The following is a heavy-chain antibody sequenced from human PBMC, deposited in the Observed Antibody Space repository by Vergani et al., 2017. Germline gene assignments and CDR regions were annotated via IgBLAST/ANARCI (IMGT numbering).Heavy chain of an antibody. CDR2: IIPILGIA. Sequence: QVQLVQSGAEVKKPGSSVKVSCKASGGTFSSYTISWVRQAPGQGLEWMGRIIPILGIANYAQKFQGRVTITADKSTSTAYMELSSLRSEDTAVYYCARDPSELTTVTTGCYWGQGTLVTVSS. J-gene: IGHJ4*02. CDR1: GGTFSSYT. CDR3: ARDPSELTTVTTGCY. V-gene: IGHV1-69*08. D-gene: IGHD4-17*01.